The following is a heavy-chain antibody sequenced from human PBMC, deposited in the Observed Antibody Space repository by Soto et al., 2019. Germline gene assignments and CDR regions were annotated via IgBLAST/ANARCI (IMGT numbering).Heavy chain of an antibody. V-gene: IGHV1-58*01. Sequence: SVKVSCKASGFTFTSSAVQWVRQARGQRLEWIGWIVVGSGNTNYAQKFQERVTITRDMSTSTAYMELSSLRSEDTAVYYCAADVGAAASPYNYYYYGMDVWGQGTTVTVS. CDR1: GFTFTSSA. D-gene: IGHD6-13*01. CDR3: AADVGAAASPYNYYYYGMDV. CDR2: IVVGSGNT. J-gene: IGHJ6*02.